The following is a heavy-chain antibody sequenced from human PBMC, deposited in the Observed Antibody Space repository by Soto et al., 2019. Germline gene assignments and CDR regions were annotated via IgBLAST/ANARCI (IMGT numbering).Heavy chain of an antibody. D-gene: IGHD6-13*01. CDR3: ARARAAAGTPWFDP. Sequence: SSETLSLTCTVSGGSISSYYWSWIRQPPGKGLEWIGYIYYSGSTNCNPSLKSRVTISVDTSKNQFSLKLSSVTAADTAVYYCARARAAAGTPWFDPWGQGTLVTVSS. CDR1: GGSISSYY. J-gene: IGHJ5*02. CDR2: IYYSGST. V-gene: IGHV4-59*01.